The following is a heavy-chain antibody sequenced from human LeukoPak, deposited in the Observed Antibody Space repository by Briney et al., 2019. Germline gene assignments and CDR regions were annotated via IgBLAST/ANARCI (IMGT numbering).Heavy chain of an antibody. V-gene: IGHV6-1*01. D-gene: IGHD3-22*01. CDR2: TYYRSKWYN. CDR1: GDSVSSNSAA. CDR3: ARDRGYYDSSGYYLYDAFDI. Sequence: SQTLSLTCAISGDSVSSNSAAWNWIRQSPSRGLEWLGRTYYRSKWYNDYAVSVKSRITINPVTSKNQFSLQLNSVTPEDTAVYYCARDRGYYDSSGYYLYDAFDIWGQGTMVTVSS. J-gene: IGHJ3*02.